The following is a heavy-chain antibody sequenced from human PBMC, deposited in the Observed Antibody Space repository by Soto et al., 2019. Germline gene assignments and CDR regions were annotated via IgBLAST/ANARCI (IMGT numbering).Heavy chain of an antibody. D-gene: IGHD1-26*01. CDR1: GDSFNDYY. V-gene: IGHV1-2*02. Sequence: QVQLVQSGAEVRKPGASVTVSCRSSGDSFNDYYIHWVRQAPGQGLEWMGWINPNSGVTKYAQKGQGAVRMPRVPSLSAVSVPMWRVRSDNTGVYYCAIERAGATATLANYYFYMGVRGTGTTVTV. CDR3: AIERAGATATLANYYFYMGV. CDR2: INPNSGVT. J-gene: IGHJ6*03.